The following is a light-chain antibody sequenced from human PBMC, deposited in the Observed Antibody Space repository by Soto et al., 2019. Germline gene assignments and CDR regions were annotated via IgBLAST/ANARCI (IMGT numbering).Light chain of an antibody. J-gene: IGLJ1*01. Sequence: QSVLTQPPSVSAAPGQKVTISCSGRSSHIGNNYVSWYQQLPGTAPKLLIYDNNKRPSGIPDRFSGSKSGTSATLGITGLQTGDEADYYCGTWDSSLSAGVFGTGTKVTVL. CDR2: DNN. CDR3: GTWDSSLSAGV. V-gene: IGLV1-51*01. CDR1: SSHIGNNY.